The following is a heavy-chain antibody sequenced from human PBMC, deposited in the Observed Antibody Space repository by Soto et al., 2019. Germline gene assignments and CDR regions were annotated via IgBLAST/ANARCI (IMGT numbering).Heavy chain of an antibody. CDR1: GFTFRSHG. Sequence: RGSLRLSCEVSGFTFRSHGMHWVRQAPGKGLEWLAVISYDGTNTYYADSVEGRFTISRDNSKNTLYLQMNSLRVEDTAVYYCAKGKEWELPLSYLLDVWGQGTTVTVSS. V-gene: IGHV3-30*18. CDR3: AKGKEWELPLSYLLDV. CDR2: ISYDGTNT. J-gene: IGHJ6*02. D-gene: IGHD1-26*01.